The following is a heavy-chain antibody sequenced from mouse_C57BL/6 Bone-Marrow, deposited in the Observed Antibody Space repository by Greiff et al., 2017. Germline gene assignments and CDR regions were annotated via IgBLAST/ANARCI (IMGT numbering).Heavy chain of an antibody. J-gene: IGHJ1*03. V-gene: IGHV1-80*01. CDR2: IYPGDGDT. D-gene: IGHD1-1*01. CDR3: ARRHYYGSSYGYWYFDV. CDR1: GYAFSSYW. Sequence: QVQLQQSGAELVKPGASVKISCKASGYAFSSYWMNWVKQRPGKGLEWIGKIYPGDGDTNYNGKFKGKATLTAEKSASTAYMQLSSLNSEGSAVYFCARRHYYGSSYGYWYFDVWGTGTTVTVSS.